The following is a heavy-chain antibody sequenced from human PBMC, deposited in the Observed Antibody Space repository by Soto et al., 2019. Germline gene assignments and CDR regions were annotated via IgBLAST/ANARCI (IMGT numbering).Heavy chain of an antibody. CDR3: ATSGSGS. D-gene: IGHD3-10*01. CDR2: IYHSGST. J-gene: IGHJ4*02. V-gene: IGHV4-38-2*01. Sequence: PSETLSLTCAVSGFSISSGYYWGWIRQPPGKGLEWIGSIYHSGSTYYNPSLKSRVTISVDTSKNQFSLKLSSVTAADTAVYYCATSGSGSWGQGTLVTVSS. CDR1: GFSISSGYY.